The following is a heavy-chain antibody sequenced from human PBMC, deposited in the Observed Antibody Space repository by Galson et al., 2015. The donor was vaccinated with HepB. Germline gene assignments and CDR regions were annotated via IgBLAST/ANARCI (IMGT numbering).Heavy chain of an antibody. CDR1: GYSFTNYW. CDR2: IYPGNSDI. D-gene: IGHD1-26*01. J-gene: IGHJ3*02. Sequence: QSGAEVKKPGESLKISCKGSGYSFTNYWIGWVRQTPGKGLEWMGIIYPGNSDIRYRPPLQGQVTMSADKSISTAYLQWSSLKASDTAMYYCARSSRSYDAFDMWGQGTKVTVSS. V-gene: IGHV5-51*01. CDR3: ARSSRSYDAFDM.